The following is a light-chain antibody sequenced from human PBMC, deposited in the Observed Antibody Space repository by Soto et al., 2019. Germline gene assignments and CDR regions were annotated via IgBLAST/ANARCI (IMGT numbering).Light chain of an antibody. J-gene: IGKJ3*01. Sequence: DIQMTQSPSSLSASVGDRVTITCQASQDIRQNLNWYQQKPGKVPELLIHDASNVETGVPSRFSGSGSGTDFTFTISSLQAEDFATYYCQQYEGVPLITFGPGTKVDMK. CDR1: QDIRQN. CDR3: QQYEGVPLIT. V-gene: IGKV1-33*01. CDR2: DAS.